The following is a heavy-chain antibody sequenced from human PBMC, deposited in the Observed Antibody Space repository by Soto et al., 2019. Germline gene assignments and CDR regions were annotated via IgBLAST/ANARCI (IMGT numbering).Heavy chain of an antibody. J-gene: IGHJ4*02. D-gene: IGHD5-12*01. CDR3: ARGPQIPTPKDLKLVALAY. V-gene: IGHV1-18*01. Sequence: ASVKVSCKASGYTFTSYGISWVRQAPGQGLEWMGWISAYNGNTNYAQKLQGRVTMTTDTSTSTAYMELRSLRSDDTAVYYCARGPQIPTPKDLKLVALAYWGQGTLVTVSS. CDR1: GYTFTSYG. CDR2: ISAYNGNT.